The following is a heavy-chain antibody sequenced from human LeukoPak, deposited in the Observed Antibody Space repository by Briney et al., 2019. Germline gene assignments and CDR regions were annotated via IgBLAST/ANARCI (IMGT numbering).Heavy chain of an antibody. V-gene: IGHV4-34*01. Sequence: PSETLSLTCGVYGGSFSGYYWSWIRPPPGKGLEWMGEINPRGGTNYSPSLKSRVTLSADKSMNQLSLTLNSVTAADTAVYYCARRRLGYYFDYWGQGTLVTVSS. J-gene: IGHJ4*02. CDR1: GGSFSGYY. CDR2: INPRGGT. CDR3: ARRRLGYYFDY. D-gene: IGHD5-24*01.